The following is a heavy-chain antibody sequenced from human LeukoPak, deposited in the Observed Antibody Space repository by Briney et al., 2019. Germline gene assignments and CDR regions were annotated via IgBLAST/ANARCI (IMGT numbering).Heavy chain of an antibody. CDR2: IIPIFGTA. D-gene: IGHD2-21*02. CDR1: GGTFSSYA. CDR3: ARAVAYCGGDCYSDAFDI. V-gene: IGHV1-69*06. J-gene: IGHJ3*02. Sequence: SVKVSCKASGGTFSSYAISWVRQAPGQGLEWMGGIIPIFGTANYAQKFQGRVTITADKSTSTAYMELSSLRSEDTAVYYCARAVAYCGGDCYSDAFDIWGQGTMVTVSS.